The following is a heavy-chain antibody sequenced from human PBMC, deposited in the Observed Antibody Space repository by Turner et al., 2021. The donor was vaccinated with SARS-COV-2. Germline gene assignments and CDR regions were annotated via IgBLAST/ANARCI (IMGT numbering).Heavy chain of an antibody. J-gene: IGHJ4*02. CDR2: ISYDGSNK. V-gene: IGHV3-30*18. CDR1: GFTFSSYG. D-gene: IGHD5-18*01. Sequence: QVKLLESGGGVVQPGRSLRLSCAAPGFTFSSYGMHWVRQAPGKGLEWVAVISYDGSNKNYADSVKGRFTISRDNSKNTLYLQMNSLRAEDTAVYYCAKGASQHFDYWGQGTLVTVSS. CDR3: AKGASQHFDY.